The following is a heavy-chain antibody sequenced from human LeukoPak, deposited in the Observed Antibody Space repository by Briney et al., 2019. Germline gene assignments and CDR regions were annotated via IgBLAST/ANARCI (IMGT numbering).Heavy chain of an antibody. CDR2: IYHSGST. D-gene: IGHD3-3*01. Sequence: KPSETLSLTCAVSGYSISSGYYWGWIRQPPGEGLEWIGSIYHSGSTYYNPSLKSRVTISVDTSKNQFSLKLSSVTAADTAVYYCPQFLETVDYWGQGTLVTVSS. J-gene: IGHJ4*02. CDR1: GYSISSGYY. CDR3: PQFLETVDY. V-gene: IGHV4-38-2*01.